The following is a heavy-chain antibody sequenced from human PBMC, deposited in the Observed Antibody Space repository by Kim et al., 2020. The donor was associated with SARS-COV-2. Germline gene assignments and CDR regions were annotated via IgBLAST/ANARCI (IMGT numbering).Heavy chain of an antibody. V-gene: IGHV3-30*07. Sequence: ESVKGRNTTSRANSKKTLYLQMTSLRAEDTAVYYCARDLRERDGYNLRGYWGQGTLVTVSS. D-gene: IGHD5-12*01. J-gene: IGHJ4*02. CDR3: ARDLRERDGYNLRGY.